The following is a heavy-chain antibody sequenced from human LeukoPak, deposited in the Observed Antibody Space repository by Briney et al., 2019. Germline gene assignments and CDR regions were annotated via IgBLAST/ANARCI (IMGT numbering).Heavy chain of an antibody. J-gene: IGHJ4*02. CDR1: GGTFTSYA. CDR2: IIPIFGTA. CDR3: ARVGPGGSCPGD. V-gene: IGHV1-69*13. D-gene: IGHD2-15*01. Sequence: SVKVSCKASGGTFTSYAISWVRQGPGQGLEWMGGIIPIFGTANYAQKFQGRVTITADESTSTAYMELSSLRSEDTAVYYCARVGPGGSCPGDWGQGTLVTVAS.